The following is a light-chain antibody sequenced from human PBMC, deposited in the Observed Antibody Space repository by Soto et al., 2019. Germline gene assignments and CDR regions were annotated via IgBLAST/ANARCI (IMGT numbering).Light chain of an antibody. CDR2: DVS. J-gene: IGKJ1*01. Sequence: DIQMTQSPSTLSASIGDRVTITCRASQSISGWLAWYQQKPGKAPKLLISDVSSLESGVPSRFSGSGSGTKFTLTISSLQPDDFAVYYCQQYHDYWTFGPGTKVDIK. CDR1: QSISGW. CDR3: QQYHDYWT. V-gene: IGKV1-5*01.